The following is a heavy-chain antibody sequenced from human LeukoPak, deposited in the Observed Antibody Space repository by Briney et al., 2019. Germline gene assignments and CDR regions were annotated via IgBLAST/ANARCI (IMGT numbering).Heavy chain of an antibody. J-gene: IGHJ6*03. D-gene: IGHD3-10*01. CDR2: VYGSGST. Sequence: SETLSLTCSVSGYSISNGHYRGWIRQPPGKGLEWIGSVYGSGSTYYNTSLKSRVTISVDTSKNQFSLSLNYVTVADTAVYFCARGPFGSGNYYHYYYMDVWGKGTTVTVSS. CDR1: GYSISNGHY. V-gene: IGHV4-38-2*02. CDR3: ARGPFGSGNYYHYYYMDV.